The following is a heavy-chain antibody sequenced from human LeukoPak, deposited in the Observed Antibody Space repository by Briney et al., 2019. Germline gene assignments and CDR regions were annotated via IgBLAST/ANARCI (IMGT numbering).Heavy chain of an antibody. CDR2: INHSGSI. CDR1: GGSFSGYY. J-gene: IGHJ5*02. Sequence: SETLSLTCAVYGGSFSGYYWSWIRQPPGKGLEWIGEINHSGSINYNPSLKSRVTISVDTSKNQFSLKLSSVTAADTAVYYCARRGYAAVNYDYVWGSYLFDPWGQGTLVIVSS. V-gene: IGHV4-34*01. CDR3: ARRGYAAVNYDYVWGSYLFDP. D-gene: IGHD3-16*01.